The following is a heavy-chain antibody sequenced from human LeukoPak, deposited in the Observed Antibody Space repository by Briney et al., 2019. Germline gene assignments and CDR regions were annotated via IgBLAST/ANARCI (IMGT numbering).Heavy chain of an antibody. CDR1: GFTFSSYS. V-gene: IGHV3-21*04. Sequence: GGSLRLSCAASGFTFSSYSMNWVRQAPGKGLEWVSVISESGDYTVYTDSVKGRFTISRDSAKNSLYLQMNSLRSEDTAFYYCARDRSSIFHYWGRGTLVTVSS. CDR3: ARDRSSIFHY. CDR2: ISESGDYT. D-gene: IGHD3-3*01. J-gene: IGHJ4*02.